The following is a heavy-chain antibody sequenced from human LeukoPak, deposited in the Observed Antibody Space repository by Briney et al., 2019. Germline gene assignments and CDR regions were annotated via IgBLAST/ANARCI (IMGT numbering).Heavy chain of an antibody. J-gene: IGHJ4*02. CDR3: ARLSDY. V-gene: IGHV4-39*01. CDR1: GDSISSSYYY. CDR2: IYHGGNT. Sequence: SETLSLPCTVSGDSISSSYYYWGWIRQPPGKGLEWIGSIYHGGNTYYNPSLKSRVTISVDTSKNQFSLKLSSVTAADTAVYYCARLSDYWGQATLVTVSS.